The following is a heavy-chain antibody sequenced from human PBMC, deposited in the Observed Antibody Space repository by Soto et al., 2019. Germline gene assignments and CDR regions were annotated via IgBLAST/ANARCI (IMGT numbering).Heavy chain of an antibody. J-gene: IGHJ5*02. Sequence: SVKVSCKASGGTFSSYAISWVRQAPGQGLKWMGGIIPIFGTANYAQKFQGRVTITADESTSTAYMELSSLRSEDTAVYYCARASYSGYDLNWFDPWGQGTLVTVSS. V-gene: IGHV1-69*13. D-gene: IGHD5-12*01. CDR2: IIPIFGTA. CDR1: GGTFSSYA. CDR3: ARASYSGYDLNWFDP.